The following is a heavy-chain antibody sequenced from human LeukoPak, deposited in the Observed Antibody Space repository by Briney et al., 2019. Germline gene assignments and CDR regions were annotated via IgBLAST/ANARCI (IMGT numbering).Heavy chain of an antibody. Sequence: GGSLRLSCAASGFTVSSNYMSWVRQAPGKGLEWVSVIYSGGTTYYADSVKGRFTISRDNSKNTLHLQMNSLRAEDTAVYYCASRPYCSNGVCPGLDPWGQGTLVTVSS. D-gene: IGHD2-8*01. CDR3: ASRPYCSNGVCPGLDP. V-gene: IGHV3-66*01. CDR1: GFTVSSNY. CDR2: IYSGGTT. J-gene: IGHJ5*02.